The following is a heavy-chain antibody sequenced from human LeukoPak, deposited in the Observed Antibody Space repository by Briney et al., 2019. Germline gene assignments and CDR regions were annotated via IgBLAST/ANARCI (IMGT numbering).Heavy chain of an antibody. D-gene: IGHD3-10*01. J-gene: IGHJ5*02. CDR3: ARDFSSGSYLGFDP. CDR2: INPSGGST. V-gene: IGHV1-46*01. Sequence: ASVKVSCKASGGTFSSYAISWVRQAPGQGLEWMGIINPSGGSTSYAQKFQGRVTMTRDTSTSTVYMELSSLRSEDTAVYYCARDFSSGSYLGFDPWGQGTLVTVSS. CDR1: GGTFSSYA.